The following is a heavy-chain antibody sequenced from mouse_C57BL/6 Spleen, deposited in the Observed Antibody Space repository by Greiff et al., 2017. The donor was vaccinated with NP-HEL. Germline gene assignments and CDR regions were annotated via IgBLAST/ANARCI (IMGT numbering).Heavy chain of an antibody. J-gene: IGHJ1*03. V-gene: IGHV1-55*01. D-gene: IGHD2-12*01. CDR1: GYTFTSYW. CDR2: IYPGSGST. Sequence: QVQLKQPGAELVKPGASVKMSCKASGYTFTSYWITWVKQRPGQGLEWIGDIYPGSGSTNYNEKFKSKATLTVDTSSSTAYMQLSSLTSEDSAVYYCAREGPLYSRRYFDVWGTGTTVTVSS. CDR3: AREGPLYSRRYFDV.